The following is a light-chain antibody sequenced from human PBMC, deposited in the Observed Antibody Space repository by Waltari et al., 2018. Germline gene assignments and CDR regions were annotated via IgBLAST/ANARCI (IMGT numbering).Light chain of an antibody. CDR2: EVN. Sequence: QSALTQPASVSGSPGQSITISCTGASSDVGSYKLVSWYRQHPGKAPKLVIYEVNRRPSGVSHRFSGSKSGNTASLTISGLQTEDEADYFCCSYAGSSTYVFGTGTKVTVL. CDR1: SSDVGSYKL. V-gene: IGLV2-23*02. CDR3: CSYAGSSTYV. J-gene: IGLJ1*01.